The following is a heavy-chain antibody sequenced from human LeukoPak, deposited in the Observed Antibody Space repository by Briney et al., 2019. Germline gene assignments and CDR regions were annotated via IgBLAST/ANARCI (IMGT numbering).Heavy chain of an antibody. Sequence: PGGSLRLSCAASGFSFSTYSMNWVRQAPGKGLEWVSYISGSSRTIYYADTVKGRFTISRDNAHNTLDLQMNSLRDGDTAVYYCAREGNYGYNWFDPWGQGALVTVSS. V-gene: IGHV3-48*02. CDR2: ISGSSRTI. J-gene: IGHJ5*02. D-gene: IGHD3-10*01. CDR3: AREGNYGYNWFDP. CDR1: GFSFSTYS.